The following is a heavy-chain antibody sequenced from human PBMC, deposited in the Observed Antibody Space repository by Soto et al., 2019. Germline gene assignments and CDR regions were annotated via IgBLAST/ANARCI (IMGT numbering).Heavy chain of an antibody. J-gene: IGHJ6*02. Sequence: QEQLVESGGSVVQPGASLRLSCTASGFTFSDYAIHWVRQAPGKGLEWVAVISYDGSHKYYADAVKGRFTISRDNSKNTLYLQMTSLRAEDTAVYYCARDVRKRGESYVRNMDVWGQGTTVTVSS. D-gene: IGHD7-27*01. CDR3: ARDVRKRGESYVRNMDV. CDR1: GFTFSDYA. CDR2: ISYDGSHK. V-gene: IGHV3-30-3*01.